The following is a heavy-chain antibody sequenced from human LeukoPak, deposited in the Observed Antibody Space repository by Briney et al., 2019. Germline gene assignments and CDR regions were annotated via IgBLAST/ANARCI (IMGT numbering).Heavy chain of an antibody. V-gene: IGHV4-59*01. J-gene: IGHJ4*02. CDR2: IYYSGST. CDR3: ARGADYGDYSFDY. D-gene: IGHD4-17*01. CDR1: GGSISSYY. Sequence: SETLPLTCTVSGGSISSYYWSWLRQPPGKGLEWIGYIYYSGSTNYNPSLKSRVTISVDTSKSQFSLNLSSVTAADTAVYYCARGADYGDYSFDYWGQGTLVTVSS.